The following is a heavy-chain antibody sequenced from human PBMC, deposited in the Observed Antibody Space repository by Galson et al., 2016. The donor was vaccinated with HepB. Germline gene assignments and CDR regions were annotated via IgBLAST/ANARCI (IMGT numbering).Heavy chain of an antibody. CDR1: GFTFFTYG. Sequence: SLRLSCAASGFTFFTYGMHWVRQAPGKGLEWVAVIWYDGSNKYCADSVKGRFTISRDNSKNTLYLQMNSLRAEDTAVYYCARGGTYCGGDCCYYRDVWGKGTTVTVSS. CDR3: ARGGTYCGGDCCYYRDV. J-gene: IGHJ6*03. V-gene: IGHV3-33*01. CDR2: IWYDGSNK. D-gene: IGHD2-21*01.